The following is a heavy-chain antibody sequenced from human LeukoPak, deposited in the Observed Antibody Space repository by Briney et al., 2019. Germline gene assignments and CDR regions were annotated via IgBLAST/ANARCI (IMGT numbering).Heavy chain of an antibody. CDR2: INPSGGST. J-gene: IGHJ4*02. D-gene: IGHD1-26*01. V-gene: IGHV1-46*01. CDR3: ARSRWELLVYFDY. Sequence: GASVKVSCKASGYTFTGYYMHWVRQAPGQGLEWMGVINPSGGSTSYAQKFQGRVTMTRDMSTSTVYMELSSLRSEDTAVYYCARSRWELLVYFDYWGQGTLVTVSS. CDR1: GYTFTGYY.